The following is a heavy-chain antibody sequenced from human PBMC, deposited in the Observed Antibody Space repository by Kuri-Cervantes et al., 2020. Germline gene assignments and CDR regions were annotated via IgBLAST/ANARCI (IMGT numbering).Heavy chain of an antibody. CDR3: ARSSQDNVWGSYRNVYYDY. CDR2: IRYDGSNE. D-gene: IGHD3-16*02. J-gene: IGHJ4*02. Sequence: GGSLRLSCAASGFTFNNYGMHWVRQAPGKGLEWVAFIRYDGSNEYYADSVKGRFTISRDNAKNTLHVQMNSLRAEDTAIYYCARSSQDNVWGSYRNVYYDYWGQGTLVTVSS. CDR1: GFTFNNYG. V-gene: IGHV3-30*02.